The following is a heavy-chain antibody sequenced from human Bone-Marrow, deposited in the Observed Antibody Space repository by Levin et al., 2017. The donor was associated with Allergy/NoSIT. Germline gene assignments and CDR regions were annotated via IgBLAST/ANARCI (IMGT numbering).Heavy chain of an antibody. J-gene: IGHJ4*01. Sequence: GESLKISCAGSGFIFSRFWMGWVRQAPGKGLEWVANINQDGSEELYVDSVKGRFTISRDNGKSSLHLQMNTLRAQDTALYYCVRNYCGRDCYHEYFEYWGHGTHVAVSS. CDR2: INQDGSEE. CDR3: VRNYCGRDCYHEYFEY. V-gene: IGHV3-7*01. CDR1: GFIFSRFW. D-gene: IGHD2-21*02.